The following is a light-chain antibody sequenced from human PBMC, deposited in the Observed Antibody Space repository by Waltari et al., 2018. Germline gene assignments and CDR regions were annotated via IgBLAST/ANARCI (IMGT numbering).Light chain of an antibody. CDR2: DGY. Sequence: DIQMTQSPSSLSASVGDRVTITCQASQDISNYLNWYQQKPGKAPNLLIYDGYSLQSGVPSRFSGSGSGTVFTLTISSLQPEDFATYYCQQANSFPITFGQGTRLEIK. J-gene: IGKJ5*01. V-gene: IGKV1-12*01. CDR3: QQANSFPIT. CDR1: QDISNY.